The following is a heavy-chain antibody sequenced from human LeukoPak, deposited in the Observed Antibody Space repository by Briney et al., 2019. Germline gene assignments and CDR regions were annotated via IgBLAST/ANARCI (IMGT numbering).Heavy chain of an antibody. CDR1: GGSFSGYY. D-gene: IGHD3-10*01. CDR2: INHSGST. Sequence: SETLSLTCAVYGGSFSGYYWSWIRQPPGKGLEWIGEINHSGSTNYNPSLKSRVTISVDTSKNQFSLKLSSVTAADTAVYYCARVSDGSGSSLYYYYMDVWGKGTTVTISS. J-gene: IGHJ6*03. CDR3: ARVSDGSGSSLYYYYMDV. V-gene: IGHV4-34*01.